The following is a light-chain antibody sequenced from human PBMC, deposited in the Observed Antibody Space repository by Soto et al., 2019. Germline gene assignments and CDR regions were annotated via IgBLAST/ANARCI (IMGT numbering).Light chain of an antibody. Sequence: QSALTQPASVSGSPGQSITISCTGTSSDVGGYNYVSWYQQHPGKAPKLMIYEVSNRPSGVSNRFSGSKSGNTASLTISGLQAEDEADYSCSSYTSSSTPHHVFGTGTKVTVL. CDR1: SSDVGGYNY. CDR3: SSYTSSSTPHHV. J-gene: IGLJ1*01. CDR2: EVS. V-gene: IGLV2-14*01.